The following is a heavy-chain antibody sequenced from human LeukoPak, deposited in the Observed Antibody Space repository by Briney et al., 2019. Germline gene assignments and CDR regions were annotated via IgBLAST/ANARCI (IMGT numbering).Heavy chain of an antibody. V-gene: IGHV1-2*02. D-gene: IGHD6-13*01. J-gene: IGHJ4*02. CDR1: GYTFTDSY. CDR2: LSPNSGDS. Sequence: ASVKVSCKASGYTFTDSYIHWLRQAPGQGLEWMGWLSPNSGDSNHAQKFQDRITMTRDTSINTAYMDLTSLKSDDTAVYYCARAKASAAFDSWGQGTLVIVSS. CDR3: ARAKASAAFDS.